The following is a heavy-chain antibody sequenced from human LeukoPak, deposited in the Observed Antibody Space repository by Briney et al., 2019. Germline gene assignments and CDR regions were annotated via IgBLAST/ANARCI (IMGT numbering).Heavy chain of an antibody. J-gene: IGHJ4*02. CDR2: INPNSGGS. V-gene: IGHV1-2*02. Sequence: ASVTVSCKSSGYSFIDYYIHWVRQAPGQGLEWIGWINPNSGGSNSAQKFHGRVTMTRDTSLNTVYMQLSGLTSDDTALYYCARDRVVTAVRNHFHYWGQGTLVTVSS. CDR3: ARDRVVTAVRNHFHY. CDR1: GYSFIDYY. D-gene: IGHD2-21*02.